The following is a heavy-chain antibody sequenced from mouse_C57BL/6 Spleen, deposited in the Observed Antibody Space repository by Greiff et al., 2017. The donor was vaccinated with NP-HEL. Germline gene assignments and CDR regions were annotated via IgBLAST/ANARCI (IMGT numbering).Heavy chain of an antibody. D-gene: IGHD2-1*01. Sequence: QVQLKESGAELVRPGASVTLSCKASGYTFTDYEMHWVKQTPVHGLEWIGAIDPETGGTAYNQKFKGKAILTADKSSSTAYMELRSLTSEDSAVYYCTYGNYYAMDYWGQGTSVTVSS. V-gene: IGHV1-15*01. CDR2: IDPETGGT. CDR3: TYGNYYAMDY. CDR1: GYTFTDYE. J-gene: IGHJ4*01.